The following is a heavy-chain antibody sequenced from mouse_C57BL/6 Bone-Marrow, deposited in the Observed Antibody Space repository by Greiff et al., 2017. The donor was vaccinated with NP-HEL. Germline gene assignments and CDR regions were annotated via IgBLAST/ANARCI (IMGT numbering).Heavy chain of an antibody. J-gene: IGHJ4*01. V-gene: IGHV1-82*01. CDR1: GYAFSSSG. CDR3: ARSSPFFAMDY. Sequence: VQLQQSGPELVKPGASVKLSCKASGYAFSSSGMNWVKQRPGKGLEWIGWIYPGGGDTNYNGKFKGKATLTADKSSSTAYMQLSSLTSEDSAVYFCARSSPFFAMDYWGQGTSVTVSS. CDR2: IYPGGGDT.